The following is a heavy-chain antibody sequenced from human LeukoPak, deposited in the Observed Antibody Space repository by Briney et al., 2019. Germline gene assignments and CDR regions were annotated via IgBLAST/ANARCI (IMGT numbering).Heavy chain of an antibody. Sequence: GGSLRLSCAASGFPYISYSMNWVRQAPGKGLEWISYLSGSGSTIYYADSVKGRFTISIDNAKNSLYLQMNSLRVEDTAVYYCARGLYNTSSRPHINNWGQGTLVTVSS. D-gene: IGHD1-1*01. CDR2: LSGSGSTI. V-gene: IGHV3-48*01. CDR3: ARGLYNTSSRPHINN. CDR1: GFPYISYS. J-gene: IGHJ4*01.